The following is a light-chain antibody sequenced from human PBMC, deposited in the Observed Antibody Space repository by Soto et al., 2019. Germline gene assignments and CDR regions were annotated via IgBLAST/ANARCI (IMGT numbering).Light chain of an antibody. V-gene: IGLV2-8*01. Sequence: QSVLTQPPSASGSPGQSVTISCTGTSSDVGAYIFVSWYQQHPGKAPKLMVYDVNRRPPGVPDRFFGSKSGNTASLTVSGLQDEDEADYYCVSIAGGTYVFGTGTKVTVL. J-gene: IGLJ1*01. CDR2: DVN. CDR3: VSIAGGTYV. CDR1: SSDVGAYIF.